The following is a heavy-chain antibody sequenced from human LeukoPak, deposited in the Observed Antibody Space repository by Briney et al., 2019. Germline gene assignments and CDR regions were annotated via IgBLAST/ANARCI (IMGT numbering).Heavy chain of an antibody. J-gene: IGHJ4*02. Sequence: GGSLRLSCAASGFTVSSNYMSWVRQAPGKGLECVANIKEDGREKYYVDSVKGRFTISRDNAKNSLYLQMGSLRAEDTAVYYCARGGRPDYWGQGTLVTVSS. CDR1: GFTVSSNY. CDR2: IKEDGREK. D-gene: IGHD3-10*01. CDR3: ARGGRPDY. V-gene: IGHV3-7*01.